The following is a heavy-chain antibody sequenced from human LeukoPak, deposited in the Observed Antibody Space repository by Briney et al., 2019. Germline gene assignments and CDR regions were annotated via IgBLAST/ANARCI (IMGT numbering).Heavy chain of an antibody. D-gene: IGHD6-13*01. CDR3: VRGIYWGAAGPYFDY. V-gene: IGHV3-7*01. CDR1: GFTFSSYW. CDR2: IKQDGSEK. J-gene: IGHJ4*02. Sequence: PGGSLRLSCAASGFTFSSYWMSWVRQAPGKGLEWVANIKQDGSEKYYVDSVKGRFTISRDNAKNTLYLQMNSLRAEDTAVYYCVRGIYWGAAGPYFDYWGQGTLVTVSS.